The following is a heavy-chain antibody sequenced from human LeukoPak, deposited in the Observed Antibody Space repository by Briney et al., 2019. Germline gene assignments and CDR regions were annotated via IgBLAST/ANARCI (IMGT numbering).Heavy chain of an antibody. CDR1: GGSISSGDYY. CDR2: IYYSGST. D-gene: IGHD3-10*01. V-gene: IGHV4-30-4*01. CDR3: ARSGGSGSPSYFDY. J-gene: IGHJ4*02. Sequence: SQTLSLTCTVFGGSISSGDYYWSWIRQPPGKGLEWIGYIYYSGSTYYNPSLKSRVTISVDTSKNQFSLKLSSVTAADTAVYYCARSGGSGSPSYFDYWGQGTLVTVSS.